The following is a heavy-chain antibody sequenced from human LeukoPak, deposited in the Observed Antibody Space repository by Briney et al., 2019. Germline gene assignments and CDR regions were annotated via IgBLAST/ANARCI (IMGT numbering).Heavy chain of an antibody. J-gene: IGHJ4*02. CDR1: GFTFSDYG. CDR2: IWSDGSNK. V-gene: IGHV3-33*03. CDR3: VQESSSLLRSYFDY. D-gene: IGHD2-15*01. Sequence: GGSLRLSCAASGFTFSDYGMHWVRQAPGKGLEWVAAIWSDGSNKYYADSVKGRFTISRDNAKNSLYLQMNSLRAEDTAVYYCVQESSSLLRSYFDYWGQGTLVTVSS.